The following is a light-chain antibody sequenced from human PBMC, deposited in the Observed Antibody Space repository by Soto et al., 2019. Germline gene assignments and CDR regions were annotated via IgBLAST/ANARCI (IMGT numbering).Light chain of an antibody. CDR2: GAS. CDR1: QSVSSN. Sequence: EIVMTQSPATLSVSPGERATLSCRASQSVSSNLAWYQQTPGQAPRLLIYGASTRATGIPARFSGSGSGTEFTLTISSLQSEDFAVYYCKQYNNWPPLTFGGGTKVEIK. J-gene: IGKJ4*01. V-gene: IGKV3-15*01. CDR3: KQYNNWPPLT.